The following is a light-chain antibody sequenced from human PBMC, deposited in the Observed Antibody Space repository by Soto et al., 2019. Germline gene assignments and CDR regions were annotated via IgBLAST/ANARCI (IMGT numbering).Light chain of an antibody. J-gene: IGLJ2*01. CDR3: SSYTGSNNFVV. Sequence: QSVLTQPPSASGSPGQSVAISCTATSSDVGSYDYVSWYQQHPGEAPKLMIYEVNKRPSGVPDRFSGSKSGNTASLTVSGLQADDEADYYCSSYTGSNNFVVFGGGTKLTVL. CDR2: EVN. V-gene: IGLV2-8*01. CDR1: SSDVGSYDY.